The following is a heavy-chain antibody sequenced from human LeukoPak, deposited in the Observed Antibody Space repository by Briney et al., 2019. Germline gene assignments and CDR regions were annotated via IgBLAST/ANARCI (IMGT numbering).Heavy chain of an antibody. CDR1: GYTFTSYA. Sequence: SVKVSCKASGYTFTSYAISWVRQAPGQGLEWMGRIIPILGIANYAQKFQGRVTITADKSTSTAYMELSSLRSEDTAVYYCARGYYYDSSGYYNYWGQGTLVTVSS. D-gene: IGHD3-22*01. J-gene: IGHJ4*02. CDR3: ARGYYYDSSGYYNY. V-gene: IGHV1-69*04. CDR2: IIPILGIA.